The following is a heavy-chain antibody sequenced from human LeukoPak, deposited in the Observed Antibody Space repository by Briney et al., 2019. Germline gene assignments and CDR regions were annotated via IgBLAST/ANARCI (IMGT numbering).Heavy chain of an antibody. CDR1: GGSISSGDYY. D-gene: IGHD5-12*01. CDR2: IYYSGST. J-gene: IGHJ4*02. V-gene: IGHV4-30-4*01. Sequence: SETLSLTCTVSGGSISSGDYYWSWIRQPPGKGLEWIGYIYYSGSTYYNPSLKSRVTISVDTSKNQFSLKLSSVTAADTAVYYCARGGYSGYDWIGEGYFDHWGQGTLVTVSS. CDR3: ARGGYSGYDWIGEGYFDH.